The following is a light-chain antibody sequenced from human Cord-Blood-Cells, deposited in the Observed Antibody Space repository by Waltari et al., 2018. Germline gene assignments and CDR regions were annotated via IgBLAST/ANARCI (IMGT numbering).Light chain of an antibody. CDR2: EVS. CDR3: CSYAGSR. CDR1: SSDVGSYNL. Sequence: QSALTQPASVSGSPGQSITISCTGTSSDVGSYNLVSWYQQHPAKAPKLMIYEVSKRPSGVSNLFSGSKSGNTASLTISGLQAEDEADYHCCSYAGSRFGGGTKLTVL. J-gene: IGLJ2*01. V-gene: IGLV2-23*02.